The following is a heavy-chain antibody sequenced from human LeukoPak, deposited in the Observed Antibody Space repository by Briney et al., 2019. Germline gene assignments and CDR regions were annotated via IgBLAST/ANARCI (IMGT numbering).Heavy chain of an antibody. Sequence: GRSLRLSCAASGFTFSNYGMHWVRQVPGEKLEWVAVISYDGSNKYYADSVKGRFTISRDNSKNTLYLQMNSLRAEDTAVYYCAKEGDTAMGDYWGQGTLVTVSS. CDR3: AKEGDTAMGDY. V-gene: IGHV3-30*18. D-gene: IGHD5-18*01. CDR1: GFTFSNYG. J-gene: IGHJ4*02. CDR2: ISYDGSNK.